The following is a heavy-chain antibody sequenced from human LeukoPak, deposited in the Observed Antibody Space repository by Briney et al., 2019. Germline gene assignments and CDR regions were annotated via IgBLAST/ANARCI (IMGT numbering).Heavy chain of an antibody. Sequence: SGGSLRPSCVASGFTSSIYTMSWVRQAPGKGLEWVSSITSSSSSIYSADSVKGRLTISRDNAKNSLYLEMNGLRDEDTAVYYCARDLAWGAYWGQGTLVTVSS. CDR3: ARDLAWGAY. D-gene: IGHD4/OR15-4a*01. CDR2: ITSSSSSI. J-gene: IGHJ4*02. CDR1: GFTSSIYT. V-gene: IGHV3-21*01.